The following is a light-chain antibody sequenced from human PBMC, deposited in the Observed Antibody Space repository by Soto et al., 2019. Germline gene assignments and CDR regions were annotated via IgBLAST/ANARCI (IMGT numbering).Light chain of an antibody. J-gene: IGKJ4*01. V-gene: IGKV3-11*01. Sequence: EIVLTQSPAPLSLSPGERATLSCRASQSVSSYLAWYQQKPGQAPRLLIYDASNRATGIPARFSGSGSGTDFTLTISSLEPEGFAVYYCQQRSNWPPVFGGGTKVEIK. CDR2: DAS. CDR1: QSVSSY. CDR3: QQRSNWPPV.